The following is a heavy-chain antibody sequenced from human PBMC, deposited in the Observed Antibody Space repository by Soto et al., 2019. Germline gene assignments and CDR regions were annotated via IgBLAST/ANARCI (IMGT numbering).Heavy chain of an antibody. Sequence: PGGSLRLSCSASGFNFRDSAMHWVRQAPGKQIEYVSAISTSGRSTFYADSVKGRFTISRDNSKITVHLQMSSLRAEGTAMYYCLRDIFGVVIFDSWGQGTPVTVSS. J-gene: IGHJ4*02. D-gene: IGHD3-3*01. CDR3: LRDIFGVVIFDS. CDR1: GFNFRDSA. V-gene: IGHV3-64D*06. CDR2: ISTSGRST.